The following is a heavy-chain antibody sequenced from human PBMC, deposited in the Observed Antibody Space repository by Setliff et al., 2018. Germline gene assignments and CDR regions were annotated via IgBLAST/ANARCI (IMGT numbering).Heavy chain of an antibody. CDR2: IYHSGST. CDR1: GYPISSGYY. CDR3: ARGFAYLSLAFFDVLRYFEGDV. V-gene: IGHV4-38-2*02. J-gene: IGHJ6*02. D-gene: IGHD3-9*01. Sequence: PSETLSLTCTVSGYPISSGYYWGWIRQPPGKGLEWIGSIYHSGSTYYNPSLKSRVTISVDTSKNQFSLKLSSVTAADTAVYYCARGFAYLSLAFFDVLRYFEGDVWGQGTTVTVSS.